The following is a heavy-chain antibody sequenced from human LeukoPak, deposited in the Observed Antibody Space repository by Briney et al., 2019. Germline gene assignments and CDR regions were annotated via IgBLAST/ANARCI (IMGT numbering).Heavy chain of an antibody. J-gene: IGHJ5*02. CDR3: ATIPTGGLVRAGVIDV. V-gene: IGHV3-21*01. CDR1: GFTFSRHH. Sequence: GGSLRLSCSASGFTFSRHHMTWVRQAPGKGLEWVSSISATSTFIEDADSVKGRFTISRDNAKNSVYLQMDSLKDEDTAVYYCATIPTGGLVRAGVIDVWGQGTLVTVSS. CDR2: ISATSTFI. D-gene: IGHD2-21*01.